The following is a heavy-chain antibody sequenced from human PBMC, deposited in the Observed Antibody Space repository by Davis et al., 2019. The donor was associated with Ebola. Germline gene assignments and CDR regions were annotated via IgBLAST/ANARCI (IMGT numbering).Heavy chain of an antibody. CDR2: INPNSGGT. D-gene: IGHD3-22*01. Sequence: ASVKVSCKASGYTFTSYYMHWVRQAPGQGLEWMGWINPNSGGTNYAQKFQGRVTMTEDTSTDTAYMELSSLRSEDTAVYYCATEGYDSSALNYWGQGTLVTVSS. CDR1: GYTFTSYY. V-gene: IGHV1-2*02. J-gene: IGHJ4*02. CDR3: ATEGYDSSALNY.